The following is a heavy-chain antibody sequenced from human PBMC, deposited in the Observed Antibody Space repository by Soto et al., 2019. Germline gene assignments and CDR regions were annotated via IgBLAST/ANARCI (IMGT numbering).Heavy chain of an antibody. CDR3: ARDVHGYYDFWSGYYTDYYYYGMDV. CDR2: ISAYNGNT. CDR1: GYTFTSYG. V-gene: IGHV1-18*04. D-gene: IGHD3-3*01. Sequence: GASVKVSCKASGYTFTSYGISWVRQAPGQGLEWMGWISAYNGNTNYAQKLQGRVTMTTDTSTSTAYMELRSLRSDDTAVYYCARDVHGYYDFWSGYYTDYYYYGMDVWGQGTTVTVS. J-gene: IGHJ6*02.